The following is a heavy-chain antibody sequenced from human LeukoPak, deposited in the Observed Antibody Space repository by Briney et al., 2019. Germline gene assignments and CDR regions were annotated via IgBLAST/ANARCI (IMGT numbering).Heavy chain of an antibody. CDR1: GHTFTSYY. Sequence: ASVKVPCKASGHTFTSYYMHWVRQAPGQALGWMGIIDRSGGSTSYAQKFQGRVTMTRDTSTSTVYMELSSLRSEDTAVYYCARASSSSWYDYWGQGTLVTVSS. CDR2: IDRSGGST. D-gene: IGHD6-13*01. J-gene: IGHJ4*02. V-gene: IGHV1-46*01. CDR3: ARASSSSWYDY.